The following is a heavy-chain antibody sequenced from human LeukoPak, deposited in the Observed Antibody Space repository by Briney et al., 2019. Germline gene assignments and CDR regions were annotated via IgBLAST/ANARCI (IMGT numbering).Heavy chain of an antibody. CDR1: GYTFTGYY. Sequence: ASVKASCKASGYTFTGYYMSWVRQAPGQGLEWMGRINPNNGGTNYVQKFQGRVTMTRDTSISTAYMELNSLRSDDTAVYYCARDLGAANTIWGQGTLVTVSS. CDR3: ARDLGAANTI. J-gene: IGHJ4*02. D-gene: IGHD3-16*01. V-gene: IGHV1-2*06. CDR2: INPNNGGT.